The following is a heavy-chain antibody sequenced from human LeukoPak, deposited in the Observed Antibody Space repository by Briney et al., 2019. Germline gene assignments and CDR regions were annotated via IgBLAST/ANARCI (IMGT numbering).Heavy chain of an antibody. CDR3: ARSSHYDILTGYSDY. CDR2: ISYDGSDK. D-gene: IGHD3-9*01. J-gene: IGHJ4*02. V-gene: IGHV3-30-3*01. CDR1: RFTFSSFA. Sequence: GRSLRLSCAASRFTFSSFAMHWVRQAPGKGLEWVAVISYDGSDKYYADSVRGRFTISRDNSKNTLYLQMNSLRVEDTAVYYCARSSHYDILTGYSDYWGQGTLVTVSS.